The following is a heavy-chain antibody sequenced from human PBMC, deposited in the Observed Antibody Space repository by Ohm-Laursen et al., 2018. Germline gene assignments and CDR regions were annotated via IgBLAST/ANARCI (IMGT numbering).Heavy chain of an antibody. CDR3: AKEPGRYGDYDINELAY. D-gene: IGHD4-17*01. CDR2: IWYDGSNE. J-gene: IGHJ4*02. CDR1: GFTFSSYG. V-gene: IGHV3-33*06. Sequence: SLRLSCTASGFTFSSYGMHWVRQAPGKGLEWVVVIWYDGSNEYYADSVKGRFTISRDNSKNTLYLQMNSLSAEDTAVYYCAKEPGRYGDYDINELAYWGQGTLVTVSS.